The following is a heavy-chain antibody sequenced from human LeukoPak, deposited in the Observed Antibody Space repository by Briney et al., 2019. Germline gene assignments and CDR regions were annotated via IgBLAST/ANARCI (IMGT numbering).Heavy chain of an antibody. Sequence: PETLSLTCAVYGGSFSGYYWSWIRQPPGKGLEWIGEINHSGSTNYNPSLKSRVTISVDTSKSQFSLYMDSVTAADTAVYYCARDWNRYAYWGQGTLVTVSS. J-gene: IGHJ4*02. CDR1: GGSFSGYY. CDR2: INHSGST. V-gene: IGHV4-34*01. CDR3: ARDWNRYAY. D-gene: IGHD1-1*01.